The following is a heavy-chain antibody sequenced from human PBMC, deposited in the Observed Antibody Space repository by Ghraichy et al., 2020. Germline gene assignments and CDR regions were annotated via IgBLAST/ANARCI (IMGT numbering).Heavy chain of an antibody. CDR1: GFTFSSYE. J-gene: IGHJ3*02. Sequence: GGSLRLSCAASGFTFSSYEMNWVRQAPGKGLEWVSYISSSGSTIYYADSVKGRFTISRDNAKNSLYLQMNSLRAEDTAVYYCARGVTTFWGRAFDIWGQGTMVTVSS. V-gene: IGHV3-48*03. CDR2: ISSSGSTI. D-gene: IGHD3-16*01. CDR3: ARGVTTFWGRAFDI.